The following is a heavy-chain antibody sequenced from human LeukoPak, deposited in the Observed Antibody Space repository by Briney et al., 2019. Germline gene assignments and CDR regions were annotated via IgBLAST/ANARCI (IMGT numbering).Heavy chain of an antibody. CDR3: ASVTDDAFDI. CDR1: GFTFDDYG. J-gene: IGHJ3*02. V-gene: IGHV3-23*01. CDR2: ISGSGGST. Sequence: GGSLRLSCAASGFTFDDYGMSWVRQAPGKGLEWVSAISGSGGSTYYADSVKGRFTISRDNAKNSLYLQMNSLRAEDTAVYYCASVTDDAFDIWGQGTMVTVSS. D-gene: IGHD2-21*02.